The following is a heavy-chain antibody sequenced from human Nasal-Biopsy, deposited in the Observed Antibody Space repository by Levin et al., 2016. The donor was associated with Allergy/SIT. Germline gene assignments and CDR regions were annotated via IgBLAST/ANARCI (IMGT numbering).Heavy chain of an antibody. CDR2: IYTGGTT. CDR1: GFIVTTNY. D-gene: IGHD2/OR15-2a*01. CDR3: ARVGQELSYYLDY. V-gene: IGHV3-53*05. J-gene: IGHJ4*02. Sequence: GGSLRLSCAASGFIVTTNYMSWVRQAPGKGLEWVSVIYTGGTTKYADSVKGRFTISRDDSTNTLFLQMNSLRADDTGIYYCARVGQELSYYLDYWGQGAVVTV.